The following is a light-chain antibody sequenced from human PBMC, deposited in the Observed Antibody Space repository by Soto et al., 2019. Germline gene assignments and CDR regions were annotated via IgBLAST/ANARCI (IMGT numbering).Light chain of an antibody. CDR1: SSNIGSNT. CDR3: AAWDDSLNGLYV. J-gene: IGLJ1*01. CDR2: SNN. Sequence: QSVLTQSPSASGTPGQMVTISCSGSSSNIGSNTVNWYQQLPGTAPKLLIYSNNQRPSGVPDRFSGSKSGTSASLAISGLQSEDEADYYCAAWDDSLNGLYVFGTGTKVTVL. V-gene: IGLV1-44*01.